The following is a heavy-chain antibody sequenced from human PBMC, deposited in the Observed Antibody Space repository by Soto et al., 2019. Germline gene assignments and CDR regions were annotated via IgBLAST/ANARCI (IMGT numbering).Heavy chain of an antibody. Sequence: QLQLQESGPGLVKPSETLSLTCTVSGGSISSSSYYWGWIRQPPGKGLEWIGSIHYSGSTYYNPSLKSRVTISVDTSKNQFSLKLSSVTAADTAVYYCARRGIAAAGTARWLRCCWFDPWGQGTLVTVSS. CDR1: GGSISSSSYY. CDR3: ARRGIAAAGTARWLRCCWFDP. V-gene: IGHV4-39*01. D-gene: IGHD6-13*01. J-gene: IGHJ5*02. CDR2: IHYSGST.